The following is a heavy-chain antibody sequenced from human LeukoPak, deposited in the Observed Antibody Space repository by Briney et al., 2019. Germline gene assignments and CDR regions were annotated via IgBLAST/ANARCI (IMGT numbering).Heavy chain of an antibody. CDR3: ARHRNYDSSGYWAEFDY. CDR2: IYYSGST. J-gene: IGHJ4*02. D-gene: IGHD3-22*01. CDR1: GGSISSYY. V-gene: IGHV4-59*08. Sequence: SETLSLTCTVSGGSISSYYWSWIRQPPGKGLEWIGCIYYSGSTNYNPPLKSRVTISVDTSKNQFSLKVTSVTAADTAVYYCARHRNYDSSGYWAEFDYWGQGTLDTVSS.